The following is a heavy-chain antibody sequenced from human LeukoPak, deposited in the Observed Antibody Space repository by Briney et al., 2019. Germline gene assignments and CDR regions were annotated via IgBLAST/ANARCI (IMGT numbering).Heavy chain of an antibody. V-gene: IGHV4-34*01. CDR1: GGSFSGYY. D-gene: IGHD6-6*01. CDR2: INHSGST. CDR3: ARGCSISRYSSSSSRWFDP. Sequence: SETLSLTCAVYGGSFSGYYWSWIRQPPGKGLEWIGEINHSGSTNYNPSLKSRVTISVDTSKNQFSLKLSSVTAADTAVYYCARGCSISRYSSSSSRWFDPWGQGTLVTVSS. J-gene: IGHJ5*02.